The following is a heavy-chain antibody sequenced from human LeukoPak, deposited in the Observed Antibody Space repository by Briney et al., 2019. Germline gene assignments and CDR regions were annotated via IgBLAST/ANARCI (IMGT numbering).Heavy chain of an antibody. V-gene: IGHV3-21*01. CDR3: ARVTRSPFGWFDP. Sequence: GGSLRLSCAASGVIFSNYWMHWVRQAPGKGLEWVSSISGSSTYIYYTGSVKGRFTISRDNAKNSLYLQMNSLRAEDTAVYYCARVTRSPFGWFDPWGQGTLVTVSS. J-gene: IGHJ5*02. CDR1: GVIFSNYW. D-gene: IGHD4-17*01. CDR2: ISGSSTYI.